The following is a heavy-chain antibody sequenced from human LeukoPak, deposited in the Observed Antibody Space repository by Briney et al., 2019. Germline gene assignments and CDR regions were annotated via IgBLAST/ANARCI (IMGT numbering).Heavy chain of an antibody. D-gene: IGHD5-24*01. J-gene: IGHJ4*02. Sequence: PGGSLRLSXAASGFTFSTYAMHWVRQAPGEGLEWVAFIGSDGTNKHYGDAVKGRFTISRDNSKNTLYLQMNSLRPEDTAVYYCAKGLRDGSNKYFDSWGQGTLVTVSS. V-gene: IGHV3-30*02. CDR2: IGSDGTNK. CDR1: GFTFSTYA. CDR3: AKGLRDGSNKYFDS.